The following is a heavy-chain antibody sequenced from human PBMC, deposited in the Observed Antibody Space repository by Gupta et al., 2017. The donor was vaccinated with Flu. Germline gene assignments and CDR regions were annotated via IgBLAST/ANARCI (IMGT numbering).Heavy chain of an antibody. CDR2: ISAYNGNT. D-gene: IGHD6-19*01. CDR1: GYTFTSYG. J-gene: IGHJ4*02. Sequence: QVQLVQSGAEVKKPGASVKVSCKASGYTFTSYGISWVRQAPGQGLEWMGWISAYNGNTNYAQKLQGRVTMTTDTSTSTAYMELRSLRSDDTAVYYCARDLRGIAVAGGHLPTDYWGQGTLVTVSS. V-gene: IGHV1-18*01. CDR3: ARDLRGIAVAGGHLPTDY.